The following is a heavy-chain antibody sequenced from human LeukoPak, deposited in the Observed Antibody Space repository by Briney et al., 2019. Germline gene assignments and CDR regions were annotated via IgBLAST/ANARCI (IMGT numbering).Heavy chain of an antibody. Sequence: GASVKVSCKASGYTFTSYGISWVRQAPGQGLEWMGWISAYNGNTNYAQKLQGRVTMTTDTSTSTAYMELRSLRSDDTAVYYCARDRDSSGYYPDYVLVYWGQGTLVTVSS. CDR1: GYTFTSYG. D-gene: IGHD3-22*01. V-gene: IGHV1-18*01. CDR3: ARDRDSSGYYPDYVLVY. J-gene: IGHJ4*02. CDR2: ISAYNGNT.